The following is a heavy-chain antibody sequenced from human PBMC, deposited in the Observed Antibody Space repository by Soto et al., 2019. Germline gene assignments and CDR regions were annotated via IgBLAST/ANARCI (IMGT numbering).Heavy chain of an antibody. CDR3: ARDGGNYGDENYYYYGMDV. Sequence: ASVKVSCKASGYTFTSYYMHWVRQAPGQGLEWMGIINPSGGSTSYAQKFQGRVTMTRDTSTSTVYMELSSLRSEDTAVYYCARDGGNYGDENYYYYGMDVWGQGTTVTVSS. CDR1: GYTFTSYY. J-gene: IGHJ6*02. D-gene: IGHD4-17*01. V-gene: IGHV1-46*01. CDR2: INPSGGST.